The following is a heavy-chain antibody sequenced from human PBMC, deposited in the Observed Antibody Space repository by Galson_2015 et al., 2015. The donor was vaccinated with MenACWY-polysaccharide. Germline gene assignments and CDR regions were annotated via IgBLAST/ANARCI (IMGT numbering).Heavy chain of an antibody. J-gene: IGHJ6*02. CDR3: ARVPIMVDGSGYYYYYGMDV. Sequence: SLRLSCAASGFTFSSYSMNWVRQAPGKGLEWVSSISSSSSYIYYADSVKGRFTISRDNAKNSLYLQMNSLRAEDTAVYYCARVPIMVDGSGYYYYYGMDVWGQGTTVTVSS. CDR2: ISSSSSYI. CDR1: GFTFSSYS. D-gene: IGHD3-10*01. V-gene: IGHV3-21*01.